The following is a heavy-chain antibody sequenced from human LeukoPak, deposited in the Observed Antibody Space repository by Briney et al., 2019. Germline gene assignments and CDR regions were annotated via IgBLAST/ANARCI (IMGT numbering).Heavy chain of an antibody. D-gene: IGHD4-17*01. CDR1: GFIFDDYA. CDR3: AKDADDSGDYVGIDY. Sequence: GGSLRLSCAASGFIFDDYAMHWVRQAPGKGLEWVSGISWNSGKIDYADSVKGRFTIFRDNAKNSLYLQMNSLRVEDMALYYCAKDADDSGDYVGIDYWGQGTLVTVSS. J-gene: IGHJ4*02. CDR2: ISWNSGKI. V-gene: IGHV3-9*03.